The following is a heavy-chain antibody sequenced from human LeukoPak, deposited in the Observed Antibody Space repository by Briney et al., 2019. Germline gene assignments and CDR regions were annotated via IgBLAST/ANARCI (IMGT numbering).Heavy chain of an antibody. D-gene: IGHD4-17*01. CDR2: ISSSSSTI. CDR1: GFTFSDYY. CDR3: ARDRRLYGDYVDY. Sequence: PGGSLRLSCAASGFTFSDYYMSWIRQAPGKELEWVSYISSSSSTIYYADSVKGRFTISRDNAKNSLYLQMNSLRAEDTAVYYCARDRRLYGDYVDYWGQGTLVTVSS. J-gene: IGHJ4*02. V-gene: IGHV3-11*04.